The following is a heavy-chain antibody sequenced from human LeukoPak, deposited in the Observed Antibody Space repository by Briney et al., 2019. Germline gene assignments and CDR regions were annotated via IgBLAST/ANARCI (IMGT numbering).Heavy chain of an antibody. D-gene: IGHD3-3*02. J-gene: IGHJ3*02. CDR2: IYHSGST. CDR1: GVSISSGGSS. Sequence: SETLSLTCVLYGVSISSGGSSWRWIRQPPGKGLEWIGYIYHSGSTYYNPSLKSRVTISVARSKNQFSLNLGSVTAADTAVYYCAGIISDPTDAFDIWGQGTMVTVSS. V-gene: IGHV4-30-2*01. CDR3: AGIISDPTDAFDI.